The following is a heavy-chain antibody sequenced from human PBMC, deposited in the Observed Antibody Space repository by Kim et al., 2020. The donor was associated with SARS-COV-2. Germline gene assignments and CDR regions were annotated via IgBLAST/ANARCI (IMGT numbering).Heavy chain of an antibody. D-gene: IGHD5-18*01. CDR3: ARVRIPLWLRQPPHFDY. J-gene: IGHJ4*02. CDR2: ISSSGSTI. CDR1: GFTFSSYE. Sequence: GGSLRLSCAASGFTFSSYEMNWVRQAPGKGLEWVSYISSSGSTIYYADSVKGRFTISRDNAKNSLYLQMNSLRAEDTAVYYCARVRIPLWLRQPPHFDYWGQGTLGTVPS. V-gene: IGHV3-48*03.